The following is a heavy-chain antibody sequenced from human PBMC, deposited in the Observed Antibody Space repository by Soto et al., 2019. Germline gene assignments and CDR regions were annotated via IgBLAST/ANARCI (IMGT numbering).Heavy chain of an antibody. V-gene: IGHV4-39*01. CDR3: ARPASGSYGDYYGMDV. Sequence: KPSETLSLTCTVSGGSISSSSYYWGWIRQPPGKGLEWIGSIYYSGSTYYNPSLKSRVTISVDTSKNQFSLKLSSVTAADTAVYYCARPASGSYGDYYGMDVWGQGTTVTVSS. CDR2: IYYSGST. CDR1: GGSISSSSYY. D-gene: IGHD1-26*01. J-gene: IGHJ6*02.